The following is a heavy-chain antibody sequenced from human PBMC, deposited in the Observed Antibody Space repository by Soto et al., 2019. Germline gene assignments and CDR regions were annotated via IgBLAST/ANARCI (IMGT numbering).Heavy chain of an antibody. CDR2: INHSGST. Sequence: SETLSLTCAVYGGSFSGYYWSWIRQPPGKGLEWIGEINHSGSTNYNPSLKSRVTISVDTSKNQFSLKLSSVTAADTAVYYCAGTVIPPHYYYGMDVWGQGTTVTVSS. D-gene: IGHD3-16*02. V-gene: IGHV4-34*01. J-gene: IGHJ6*02. CDR1: GGSFSGYY. CDR3: AGTVIPPHYYYGMDV.